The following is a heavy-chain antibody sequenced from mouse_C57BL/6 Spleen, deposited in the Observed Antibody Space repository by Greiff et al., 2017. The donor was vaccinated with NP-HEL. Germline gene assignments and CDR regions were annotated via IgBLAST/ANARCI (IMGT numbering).Heavy chain of an antibody. V-gene: IGHV3-6*01. J-gene: IGHJ2*01. D-gene: IGHD2-3*01. CDR1: GYSITSGYY. Sequence: EVQLVESGPGLVKPSQSLSLTCSVTGYSITSGYYWNWIRQFPGNKLEWMGYISYDGSNNYNPSLKNRISITRDTSKNQFFLKLNSVTTEDTATYYCAREGGYDGYLYWGQGTTLTVSS. CDR3: AREGGYDGYLY. CDR2: ISYDGSN.